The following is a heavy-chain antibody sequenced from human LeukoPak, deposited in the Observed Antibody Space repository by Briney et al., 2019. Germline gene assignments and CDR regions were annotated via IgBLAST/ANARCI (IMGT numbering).Heavy chain of an antibody. CDR3: ARALTTLTYEGY. J-gene: IGHJ4*02. Sequence: GGSLRLSCAASGFTVSSNYMSWVRQAPGKGLEWVSSISGSNSCIFYADSVKGRFTVSRDNAKDSLYLQMNSLRAEDTAVYYCARALTTLTYEGYWGQGTLVTVSS. CDR2: ISGSNSCI. V-gene: IGHV3-21*01. CDR1: GFTVSSNY. D-gene: IGHD1-1*01.